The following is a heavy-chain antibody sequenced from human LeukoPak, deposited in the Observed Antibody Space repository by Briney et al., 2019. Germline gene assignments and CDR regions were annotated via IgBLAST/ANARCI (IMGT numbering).Heavy chain of an antibody. CDR3: AKGRGYCSSTSCLNWFDP. V-gene: IGHV3-43*02. CDR2: ISGDGGST. J-gene: IGHJ5*02. CDR1: GFSFDEYA. D-gene: IGHD2-2*01. Sequence: GGPLRLSCAASGFSFDEYAMHWVRQAPGKGLQWVSLISGDGGSTFYADSVKGRFTISRDNSKNSLYLQMNSLRTEDTALYYCAKGRGYCSSTSCLNWFDPWGQGTLVTVSS.